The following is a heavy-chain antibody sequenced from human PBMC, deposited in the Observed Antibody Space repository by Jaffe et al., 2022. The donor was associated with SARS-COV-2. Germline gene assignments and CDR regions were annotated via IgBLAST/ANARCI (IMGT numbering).Heavy chain of an antibody. V-gene: IGHV3-23*01. D-gene: IGHD6-13*01. J-gene: IGHJ6*02. CDR3: AYGEQQLANYYYYGMDV. Sequence: EVQLLESGGGLVQPGGSLRLSCAASGFTFSSYAMSWVRQAPGKGLEWVSAISGSGGSTYYADSVKGRFTISRDNSKNTLYLQMNSLRAEDTAVYYCAYGEQQLANYYYYGMDVWGQGTTVTVSS. CDR1: GFTFSSYA. CDR2: ISGSGGST.